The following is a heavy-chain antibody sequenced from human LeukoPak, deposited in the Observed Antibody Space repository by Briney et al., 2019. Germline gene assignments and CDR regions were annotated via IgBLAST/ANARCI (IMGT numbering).Heavy chain of an antibody. D-gene: IGHD2-8*01. CDR1: GGSISSYY. J-gene: IGHJ4*02. CDR2: IYYSGST. V-gene: IGHV4-59*12. Sequence: SETLSLTCTVSGGSISSYYWSWIRQPPGKGLEWIGNIYYSGSTDFNPSLKSRVTISVDTSKNQLSLTLISVAAADTAVYYCAREPSTVSAYIWGQGTLVTVSS. CDR3: AREPSTVSAYI.